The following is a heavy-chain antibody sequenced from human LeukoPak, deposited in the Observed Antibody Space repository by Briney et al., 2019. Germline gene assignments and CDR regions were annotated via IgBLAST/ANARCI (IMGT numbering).Heavy chain of an antibody. J-gene: IGHJ4*02. CDR3: AKDFGYSGSYIGDY. CDR2: ISGSGGST. Sequence: SGGSLRLSCAASGFTFSSYAMSWVRQAPGKGLEWVSAISGSGGSTYYADSVKGRFTISRDNSKNTLYLQMNSLRAEDTAVYYCAKDFGYSGSYIGDYWGQGTLVTVSS. D-gene: IGHD1-26*01. CDR1: GFTFSSYA. V-gene: IGHV3-23*01.